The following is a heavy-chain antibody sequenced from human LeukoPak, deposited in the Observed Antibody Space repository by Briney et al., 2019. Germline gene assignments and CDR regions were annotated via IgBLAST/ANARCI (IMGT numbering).Heavy chain of an antibody. J-gene: IGHJ5*02. Sequence: GGSLRLSSAASGFTFDSYSMNWVRQAPGKGLEWVSSISSSSNYIYYADSVKGRFTISRDNAKNSLYLQMNSLRAEDTAVYYCARDYLVVPAAMWWFDPWGQGTLVTVSS. CDR3: ARDYLVVPAAMWWFDP. CDR2: ISSSSNYI. CDR1: GFTFDSYS. V-gene: IGHV3-21*01. D-gene: IGHD2-2*01.